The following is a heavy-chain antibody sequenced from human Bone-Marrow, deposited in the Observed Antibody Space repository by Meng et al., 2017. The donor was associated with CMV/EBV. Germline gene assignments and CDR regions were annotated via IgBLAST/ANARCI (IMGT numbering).Heavy chain of an antibody. D-gene: IGHD3-16*01. CDR2: IYYSGST. CDR1: GGSISSSSYY. Sequence: SETLSLTCTVSGGSISSSSYYWGWIRQPPWKGLEWNGSIYYSGSTYYNPSLKSRVTISVDTSKNQFSLKLSSVTAPDTAVYYCARHIGGLGYYYGMDVWGQGTTVTVSS. V-gene: IGHV4-39*01. J-gene: IGHJ6*02. CDR3: ARHIGGLGYYYGMDV.